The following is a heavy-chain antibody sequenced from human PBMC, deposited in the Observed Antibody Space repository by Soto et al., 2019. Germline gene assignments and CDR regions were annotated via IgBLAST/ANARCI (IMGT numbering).Heavy chain of an antibody. CDR3: ARTLWRDDYNWGYFDL. Sequence: QVQLVESGGGVVQPGRSLRLSCAASGFTFSSYAMHWVRQAPGKGLEWVAVISYDGSNKYYADSVKGRFTISRDNSKNTLYLKMNSLRAEDTAVYYCARTLWRDDYNWGYFDLWGRGTLVTVSS. D-gene: IGHD4-4*01. CDR1: GFTFSSYA. CDR2: ISYDGSNK. V-gene: IGHV3-30-3*01. J-gene: IGHJ2*01.